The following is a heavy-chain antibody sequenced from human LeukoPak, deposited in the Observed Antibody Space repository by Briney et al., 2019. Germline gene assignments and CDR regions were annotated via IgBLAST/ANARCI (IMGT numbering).Heavy chain of an antibody. D-gene: IGHD3-22*01. J-gene: IGHJ4*02. CDR3: AKDSAYYDNSAYYLFDY. CDR1: GFIFSNYA. CDR2: ISGSDGST. Sequence: GGSLRLSCAASGFIFSNYAMTWVRQAPGKGLEWVSTISGSDGSTYYADSVKGRFTIFRDDSKNTLYLQMNSLRPEDTAVYYCAKDSAYYDNSAYYLFDYWGQGTLVTVSS. V-gene: IGHV3-23*01.